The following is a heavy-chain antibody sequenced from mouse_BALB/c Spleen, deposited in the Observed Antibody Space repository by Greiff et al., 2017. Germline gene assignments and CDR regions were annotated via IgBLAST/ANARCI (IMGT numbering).Heavy chain of an antibody. J-gene: IGHJ2*01. V-gene: IGHV14-1*02. D-gene: IGHD1-1*02. CDR1: GFNIKDYY. CDR3: AIGNYFDY. Sequence: VQLQQSGAELVRPGALVKLSCKASGFNIKDYYMHWVKQRPEQGLEWIGWIDPENGNTIYAPKFQGKASITADTSSNTAYLQLSSLTSEDTAVYYCAIGNYFDYWGQGGTLTVSS. CDR2: IDPENGNT.